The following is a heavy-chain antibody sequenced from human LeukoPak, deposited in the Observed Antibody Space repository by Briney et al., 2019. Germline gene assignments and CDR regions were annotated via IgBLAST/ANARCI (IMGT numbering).Heavy chain of an antibody. Sequence: SETLSLTCTVSGGSISSSSYYWGWIRQPPGKGLEWIGSIYYSGSTYYNPSLKSRVIISVDTSKNQFSLKLSSVTAADTAVYYCARGRGPAMVTYYFDYWGQGTLVTVSS. CDR2: IYYSGST. D-gene: IGHD5-18*01. CDR3: ARGRGPAMVTYYFDY. V-gene: IGHV4-39*07. CDR1: GGSISSSSYY. J-gene: IGHJ4*02.